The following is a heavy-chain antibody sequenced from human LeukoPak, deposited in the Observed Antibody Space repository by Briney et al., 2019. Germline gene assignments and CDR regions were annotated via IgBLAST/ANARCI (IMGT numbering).Heavy chain of an antibody. Sequence: GGSLRLSCAASGFTFSSYGMHWVRQAPGKGLEWVAVISYDGSNKYYADSVKGRFTISRDNSKNTLYLQMNSLRAEDTAVYYCAKEAGYSSSWYTLGYYYYGMDVWGQGTTVTVSS. CDR1: GFTFSSYG. V-gene: IGHV3-30*18. CDR3: AKEAGYSSSWYTLGYYYYGMDV. D-gene: IGHD6-13*01. CDR2: ISYDGSNK. J-gene: IGHJ6*02.